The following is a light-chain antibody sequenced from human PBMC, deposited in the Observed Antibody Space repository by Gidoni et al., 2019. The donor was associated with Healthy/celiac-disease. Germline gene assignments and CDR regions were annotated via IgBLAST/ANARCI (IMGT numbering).Light chain of an antibody. CDR3: MQALQTVT. V-gene: IGKV2-28*01. CDR1: QSLLHSNGYKY. J-gene: IGKJ4*01. Sequence: DIVMTPSPLSLPVTPGEPAAISCRSSQSLLHSNGYKYLDWYLQKPGKYKQLMIYLGSNRASGVPDRFSGSGSGTDFTLKISRVEAEDVGVYYCMQALQTVTFGGGTKVEIK. CDR2: LGS.